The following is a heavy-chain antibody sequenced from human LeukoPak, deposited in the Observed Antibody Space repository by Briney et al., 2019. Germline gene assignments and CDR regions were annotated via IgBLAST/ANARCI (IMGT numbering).Heavy chain of an antibody. CDR3: ARDRSITEKYSGSYFPDY. D-gene: IGHD1-26*01. J-gene: IGHJ4*02. CDR2: IDPNTGGT. Sequence: GASVKVSCKASGYTFTGYYLHWVRQAPGQGLEWMGWIDPNTGGTKYTQKFQGRVTMTRDTSFSTAYMELSRLISDDTAVYYCARDRSITEKYSGSYFPDYWGQGTLVTVSS. V-gene: IGHV1-2*02. CDR1: GYTFTGYY.